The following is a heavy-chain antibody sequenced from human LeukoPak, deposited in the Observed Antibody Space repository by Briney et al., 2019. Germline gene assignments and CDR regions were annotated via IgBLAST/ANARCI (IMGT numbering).Heavy chain of an antibody. CDR3: ARGTDIRGYYFDY. D-gene: IGHD3-10*01. Sequence: SETLSLTCAVYGGSFSGYYWSWIRQPPGKGLEWIGEINHSGSTNYNPSLKSRVTISVDTSKNQFSLKLSSATAADTAVYYCARGTDIRGYYFDYWGQGTLVTVSP. CDR2: INHSGST. J-gene: IGHJ4*02. V-gene: IGHV4-34*01. CDR1: GGSFSGYY.